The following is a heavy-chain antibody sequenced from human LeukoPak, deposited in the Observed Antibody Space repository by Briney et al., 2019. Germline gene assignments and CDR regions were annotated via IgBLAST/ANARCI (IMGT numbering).Heavy chain of an antibody. D-gene: IGHD3-10*01. V-gene: IGHV4-39*02. CDR2: IYYSGST. CDR1: GGSVSSSSYY. J-gene: IGHJ4*02. CDR3: ARDPVYGSGTF. Sequence: SETLSLTCTVSGGSVSSSSYYWGWVRQPPGKGLEWLGTIYYSGSTYYNPSLRSRVTISVDTSRNQFSLSLRSVTAADTAVYYCARDPVYGSGTFWGQGTLVTVSS.